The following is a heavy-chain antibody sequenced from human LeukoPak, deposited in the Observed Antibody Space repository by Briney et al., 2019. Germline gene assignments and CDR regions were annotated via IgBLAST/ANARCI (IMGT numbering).Heavy chain of an antibody. J-gene: IGHJ6*02. CDR2: TNTSGTT. V-gene: IGHV4-4*07. Sequence: SETLSCTGTGSGGAISSNYWSWIRQPPGKGLEWIGRTNTSGTTNYNPSLKRRVSMSVDTCKNQFSLKLSSVTGADTAVYYCARGAVAGHYYYYYGMDVWGQGTTVTVSS. D-gene: IGHD6-19*01. CDR1: GGAISSNY. CDR3: ARGAVAGHYYYYYGMDV.